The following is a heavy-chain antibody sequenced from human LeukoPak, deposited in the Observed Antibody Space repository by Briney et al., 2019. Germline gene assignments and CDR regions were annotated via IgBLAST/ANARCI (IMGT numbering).Heavy chain of an antibody. V-gene: IGHV3-23*01. D-gene: IGHD1-26*01. CDR3: AKGSGSWPLPFDY. CDR1: GXTFSSYA. Sequence: GGSLRLSCATSGXTFSSYAMSWVRQAPGKGLEWVSVISGTGGSTSYADSVKGRFTISRDSSKNTVSLQMNSLRAEDTALYYCAKGSGSWPLPFDYWGQGILVTVSS. CDR2: ISGTGGST. J-gene: IGHJ4*02.